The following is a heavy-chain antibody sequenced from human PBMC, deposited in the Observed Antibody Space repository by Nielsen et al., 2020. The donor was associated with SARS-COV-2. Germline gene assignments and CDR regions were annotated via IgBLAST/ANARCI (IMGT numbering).Heavy chain of an antibody. V-gene: IGHV3-9*01. J-gene: IGHJ6*02. CDR1: GFTFDDYA. Sequence: SLKISCAASGFTFDDYAMHWVRQAPGKGLEWVSGISWNSGSIGYADSVKGRFTISRDNAKNSLYLQMNSLRAEDTAVYYCARHYYGSGSYYTPYYYYGMDVWGQGTTVTVSS. CDR3: ARHYYGSGSYYTPYYYYGMDV. CDR2: ISWNSGSI. D-gene: IGHD3-10*01.